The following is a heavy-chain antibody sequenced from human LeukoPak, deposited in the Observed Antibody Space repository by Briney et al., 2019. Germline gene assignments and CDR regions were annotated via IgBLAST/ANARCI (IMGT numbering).Heavy chain of an antibody. J-gene: IGHJ4*02. Sequence: ASVKVSCKASGYTFTGYYMHWVRQAPGQGLEGMGWINPNSGSTNYAQKFQGRVTMTRDTSISTADRELSRLRSDDMAVYYCARDLRSGYYRFLYWGQGTLVTASS. CDR2: INPNSGST. CDR1: GYTFTGYY. V-gene: IGHV1-2*02. D-gene: IGHD3-3*01. CDR3: ARDLRSGYYRFLY.